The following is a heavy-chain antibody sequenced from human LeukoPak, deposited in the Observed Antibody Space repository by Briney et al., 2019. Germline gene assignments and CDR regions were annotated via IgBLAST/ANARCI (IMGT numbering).Heavy chain of an antibody. Sequence: VANIKQDGSEKYYVDSVKGRFTISRDNAKNSLYLQVNSLRAEDTAVYYCAGNYGSGRPGSYWGQGTLVTVSS. D-gene: IGHD3-10*01. J-gene: IGHJ4*02. CDR3: AGNYGSGRPGSY. V-gene: IGHV3-7*03. CDR2: IKQDGSEK.